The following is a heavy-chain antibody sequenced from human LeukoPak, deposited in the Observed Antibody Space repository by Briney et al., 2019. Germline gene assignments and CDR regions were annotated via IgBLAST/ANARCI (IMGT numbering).Heavy chain of an antibody. J-gene: IGHJ4*02. CDR3: ARHGSYPPFDY. CDR2: IYYSGST. CDR1: GGSISSSSYY. Sequence: SETLSLTCTVSGGSISSSSYYWGWIRQPPGKGLEWIESIYYSGSTYYNPSLKSRVTISVDTSKNQFSLKLSSVTAADTAVYYCARHGSYPPFDYWGQGTLVTVSS. V-gene: IGHV4-39*01. D-gene: IGHD1-26*01.